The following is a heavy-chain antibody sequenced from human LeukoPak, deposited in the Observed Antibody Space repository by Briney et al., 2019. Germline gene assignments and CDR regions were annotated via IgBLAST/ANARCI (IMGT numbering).Heavy chain of an antibody. V-gene: IGHV3-30*18. Sequence: VRSLRLSCAASGFTFSSYGMHWVRQAPGKGLEWVAVISYDGSNKYYADSVKGRFTISRDNSKNTLYLQMNSLRAEDTAVYYCAKAKDLSYYYDSSGYDYWGQGTLVTVSS. J-gene: IGHJ4*02. CDR2: ISYDGSNK. D-gene: IGHD3-22*01. CDR1: GFTFSSYG. CDR3: AKAKDLSYYYDSSGYDY.